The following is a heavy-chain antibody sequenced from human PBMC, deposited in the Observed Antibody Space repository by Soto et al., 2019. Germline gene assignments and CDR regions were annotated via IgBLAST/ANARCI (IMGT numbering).Heavy chain of an antibody. V-gene: IGHV1-2*02. J-gene: IGHJ4*02. CDR1: GYTFTGYY. CDR3: ARDGGSQQLSFDY. CDR2: INPNSGST. Sequence: QVQLVQSGAEVKKPGASVKVSCKASGYTFTGYYMHWVRQAPGQGLEWMGWINPNSGSTNYAQKFQGRVTMTRDTSISTAYMELSRLRSDDTAVYYCARDGGSQQLSFDYWGQGTLVTVSS. D-gene: IGHD6-13*01.